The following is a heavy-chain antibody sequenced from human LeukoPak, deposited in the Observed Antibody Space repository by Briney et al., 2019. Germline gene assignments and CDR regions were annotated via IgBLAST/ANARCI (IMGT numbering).Heavy chain of an antibody. CDR2: IYHSGST. CDR3: ARIKYYYDSSGYLVDY. V-gene: IGHV4-4*02. CDR1: GGSISSSNW. D-gene: IGHD3-22*01. Sequence: ASGTLSLTCAVSGGSISSSNWWSWVRQPPGKGLEWIGEIYHSGSTNYNPSLKSRVTISVNKSKNQFSLKLSSVTAADTAVYYCARIKYYYDSSGYLVDYWGQGTLVTVSS. J-gene: IGHJ4*02.